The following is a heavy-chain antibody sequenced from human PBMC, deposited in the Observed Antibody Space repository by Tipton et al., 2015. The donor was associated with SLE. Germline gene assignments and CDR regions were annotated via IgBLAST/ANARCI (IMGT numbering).Heavy chain of an antibody. D-gene: IGHD5-24*01. Sequence: TLSLTCTVSGGSISSGSYYWSWIRQPAGKGLEWIGRIYYSGSTNYNPSLKSRVTISVDTSKNQFSLKLSSVTAADTAVYYCARTRDFDFWGQGTLVTVSS. J-gene: IGHJ4*02. V-gene: IGHV4-61*10. CDR1: GGSISSGSYY. CDR3: ARTRDFDF. CDR2: IYYSGST.